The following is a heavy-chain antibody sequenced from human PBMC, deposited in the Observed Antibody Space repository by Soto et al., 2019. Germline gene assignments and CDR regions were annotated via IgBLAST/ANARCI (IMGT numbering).Heavy chain of an antibody. V-gene: IGHV3-33*01. CDR1: GFTFSSYG. CDR3: ARDAGANAFDI. D-gene: IGHD4-17*01. CDR2: IWYDGSNK. Sequence: GGSLRLSCAASGFTFSSYGMHWVRQAPGKGLEWVAVIWYDGSNKYYADSVKGRFTISRDNSKNTLYLQMNSLRAEDTAVYYCARDAGANAFDIWGQGTMVTVSS. J-gene: IGHJ3*02.